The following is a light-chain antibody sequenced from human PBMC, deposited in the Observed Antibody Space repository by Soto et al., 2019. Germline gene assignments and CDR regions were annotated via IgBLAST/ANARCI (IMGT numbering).Light chain of an antibody. CDR2: DVS. CDR1: SRDVGGYNY. V-gene: IGLV2-14*01. J-gene: IGLJ1*01. Sequence: QSALTQPASVSGSPGQSITISCTGNSRDVGGYNYVSWYQQHPGKAPKLMIYDVSNRPSGVSNRFSGSKSGNTASLTISGLQAEDEADYYCSSYTSSSTPPYVFGTGTKVTVL. CDR3: SSYTSSSTPPYV.